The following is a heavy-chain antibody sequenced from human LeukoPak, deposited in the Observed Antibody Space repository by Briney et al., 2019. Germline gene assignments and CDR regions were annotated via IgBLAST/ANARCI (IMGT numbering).Heavy chain of an antibody. V-gene: IGHV4-59*01. D-gene: IGHD6-6*01. J-gene: IGHJ6*03. CDR3: ARGVRTARVYYYYMDV. CDR2: IYYSGST. Sequence: SETLSLTCTVSGGSISSYYWRWIRQPPGKGLEWIGYIYYSGSTNYNPSLKSRVTISVDTSKNQFSLKLSSVTAADTAVYYCARGVRTARVYYYYMDVWGKGTTVTVSS. CDR1: GGSISSYY.